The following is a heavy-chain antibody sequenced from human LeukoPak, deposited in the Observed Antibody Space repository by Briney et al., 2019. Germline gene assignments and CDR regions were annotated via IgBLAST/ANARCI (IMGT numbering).Heavy chain of an antibody. CDR1: GYIYTGYF. CDR3: ARDYYDSSGYFSNAFDF. J-gene: IGHJ3*01. CDR2: IKPNSDGT. Sequence: ASPKVSCKASGYIYTGYFMHWVRQAPGQGLEWMGWIKPNSDGTNYAQKFQGRVTMTRNTSISTAYMELSRLRSDDTAVYYCARDYYDSSGYFSNAFDFWGQGTMVTVSS. V-gene: IGHV1-2*02. D-gene: IGHD3-22*01.